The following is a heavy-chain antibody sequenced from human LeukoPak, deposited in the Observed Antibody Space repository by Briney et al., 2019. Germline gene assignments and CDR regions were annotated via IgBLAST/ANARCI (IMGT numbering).Heavy chain of an antibody. CDR1: GFTFSSYS. D-gene: IGHD2-2*01. CDR2: ISSSTNYI. J-gene: IGHJ4*02. CDR3: ARAERYCSSTNCLNFDY. V-gene: IGHV3-21*01. Sequence: PGGSLRLSCAASGFTFSSYSMNWVRQAPGKGLEWGSSISSSTNYIYYADSVRGRFTISRDNAKNSLYLQMNSLRAEDTAVYYCARAERYCSSTNCLNFDYWGQGTLVTVSS.